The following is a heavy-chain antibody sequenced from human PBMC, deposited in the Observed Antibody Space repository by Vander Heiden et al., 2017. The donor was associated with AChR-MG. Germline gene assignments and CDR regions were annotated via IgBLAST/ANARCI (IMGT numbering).Heavy chain of an antibody. V-gene: IGHV4-34*01. J-gene: IGHJ6*03. CDR1: GGSFSGYY. CDR2: INHSGST. D-gene: IGHD6-19*01. Sequence: QVQLQQWGAGLLKPSETLSLTCAVYGGSFSGYYWSWIRQPPGKGLEWIGEINHSGSTNYNPSLKSRVTISVDTSKNQFSLKLSSVTAADTAVYYCARAGTPAVAGANYYYYMDVWGKGTTVTVSS. CDR3: ARAGTPAVAGANYYYYMDV.